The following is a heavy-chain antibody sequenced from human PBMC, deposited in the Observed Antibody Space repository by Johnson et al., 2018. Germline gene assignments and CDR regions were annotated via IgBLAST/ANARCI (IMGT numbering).Heavy chain of an antibody. V-gene: IGHV3-23*04. Sequence: VQLVQSGGGVVQPGRSLRLSCAASGFTFSNSAMSWVRQAPGKGLEWVSGISGSGGSTNHADSVRGRFTISRDNSKNPLDLQMDSLRAEDTAVYYCAKSQGSGWYYEYFQHWGQGTLVTVSS. CDR3: AKSQGSGWYYEYFQH. J-gene: IGHJ1*01. CDR2: ISGSGGST. D-gene: IGHD6-19*01. CDR1: GFTFSNSA.